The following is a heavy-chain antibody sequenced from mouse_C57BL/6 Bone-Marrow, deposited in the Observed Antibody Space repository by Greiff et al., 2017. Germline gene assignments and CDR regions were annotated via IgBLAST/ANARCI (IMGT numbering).Heavy chain of an antibody. CDR1: GFTFSDYY. J-gene: IGHJ4*01. D-gene: IGHD2-3*01. CDR3: ARDRGLLRPYYYAMDY. Sequence: DVQLVESEGGLVQPGSSMKLSCTASGFTFSDYYMAWVRQVPEKGLEWVANINYDGSSTYYLDSLKSRFIISRDNAKNILYLQMSSLKSEDTATYYCARDRGLLRPYYYAMDYWGQGTSVTVSS. V-gene: IGHV5-16*01. CDR2: INYDGSST.